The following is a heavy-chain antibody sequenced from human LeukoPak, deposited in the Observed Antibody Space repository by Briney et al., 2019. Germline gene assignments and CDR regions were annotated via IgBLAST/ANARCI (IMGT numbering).Heavy chain of an antibody. CDR1: GFTFSSYG. J-gene: IGHJ4*02. V-gene: IGHV3-23*01. Sequence: PGGTLRLSCAASGFTFSSYGMSWVRQAPGKGLEWVSTISGSDSSTHYADSVKGRFTISRDNSKNTLYLQMNSLRAEDTALYYCARSGPISLRFWGQGTLVTVSS. CDR3: ARSGPISLRF. D-gene: IGHD2/OR15-2a*01. CDR2: ISGSDSST.